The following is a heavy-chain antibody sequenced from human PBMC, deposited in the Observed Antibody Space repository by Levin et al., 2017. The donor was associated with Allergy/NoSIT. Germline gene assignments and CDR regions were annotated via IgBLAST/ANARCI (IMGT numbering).Heavy chain of an antibody. CDR2: IYSSGTT. Sequence: SQTLSLTCAVSNGSISNGGFAWGWIRQTPGKGLEWIGYIYSSGTTFYNPSLKSRVTISLDRSKNEFSLKLTSVSAADTAVYFCARDDGFNNNFDSWGQGTLVSVSS. CDR1: NGSISNGGFA. CDR3: ARDDGFNNNFDS. D-gene: IGHD5-24*01. J-gene: IGHJ4*02. V-gene: IGHV4-30-2*01.